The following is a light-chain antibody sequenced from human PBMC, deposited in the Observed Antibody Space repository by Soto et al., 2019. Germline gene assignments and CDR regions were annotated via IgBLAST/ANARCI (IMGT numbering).Light chain of an antibody. Sequence: QSVLTQPASVSGSPGQSITISCTGTSSDVGAYNYVSWYQQHPGKAPKLKIYDVSNRPSGVSNRFSGSKSGNTASLTISGLQAEDEADYYCSSYTSNSTLYVFGPGTKLTVL. V-gene: IGLV2-14*01. CDR1: SSDVGAYNY. CDR2: DVS. CDR3: SSYTSNSTLYV. J-gene: IGLJ1*01.